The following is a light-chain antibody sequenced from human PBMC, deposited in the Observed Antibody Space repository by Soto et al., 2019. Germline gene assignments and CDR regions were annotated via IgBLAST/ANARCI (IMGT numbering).Light chain of an antibody. V-gene: IGKV1-5*03. CDR1: QSISNW. CDR3: LQDFNYPWT. J-gene: IGKJ1*01. CDR2: QAS. Sequence: DIQMTQSPSTLSASVGDRVTITCRASQSISNWLAWHQQKPGKAPRFLIYQASTLESGVPSRFSGSGSGTEFTLTISNLQPDDFATYYCLQDFNYPWTFGQGTKVDIK.